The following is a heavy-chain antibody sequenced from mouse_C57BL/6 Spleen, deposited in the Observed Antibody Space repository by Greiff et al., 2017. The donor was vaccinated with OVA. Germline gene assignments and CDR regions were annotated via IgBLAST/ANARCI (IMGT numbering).Heavy chain of an antibody. CDR3: ARQAPYYYGSSYDY. Sequence: EVHLVESGGGLVKPGGSLKLSCAASGFTFSDYGMHWVRQAPEKGLEWVAYISSGSSTIYYADTVKGRFTISRDNAKNTLFLQMTSLRSEDTAMYYCARQAPYYYGSSYDYWGQGTTLTVSS. CDR2: ISSGSSTI. V-gene: IGHV5-17*01. J-gene: IGHJ2*01. D-gene: IGHD1-1*01. CDR1: GFTFSDYG.